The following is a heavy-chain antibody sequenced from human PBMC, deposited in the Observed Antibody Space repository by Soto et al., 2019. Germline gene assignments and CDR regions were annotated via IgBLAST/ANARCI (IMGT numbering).Heavy chain of an antibody. CDR1: GFTFSSYG. V-gene: IGHV3-30*03. J-gene: IGHJ4*02. Sequence: QVQLVESGGGVVQPGRSLRLSCAASGFTFSSYGMHWVRQAPGKGLEWVAVISYDGNNKYYADSVKGRFTISRDNSKNRQYRQMNGLRTEDPAVYYVATDARRGGLVGVQMVYADSYYWGQGTLVTV. CDR2: ISYDGNNK. CDR3: ATDARRGGLVGVQMVYADSYY. D-gene: IGHD2-8*01.